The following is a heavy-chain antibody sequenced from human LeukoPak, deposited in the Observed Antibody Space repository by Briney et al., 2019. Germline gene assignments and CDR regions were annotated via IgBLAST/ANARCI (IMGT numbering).Heavy chain of an antibody. CDR3: TRDTTTYCSSTSCYLGENYYMDV. D-gene: IGHD2-2*01. V-gene: IGHV3-49*03. CDR2: IRSKAYGGTT. J-gene: IGHJ6*03. Sequence: GGSLRLSCTASGFTFGDYAMSWFRQAPGKGLEWVGFIRSKAYGGTTEYAASVKGRFTISRDDSKSIAYLQMNSLKTEDTAVYYCTRDTTTYCSSTSCYLGENYYMDVWGKGTTVTVSS. CDR1: GFTFGDYA.